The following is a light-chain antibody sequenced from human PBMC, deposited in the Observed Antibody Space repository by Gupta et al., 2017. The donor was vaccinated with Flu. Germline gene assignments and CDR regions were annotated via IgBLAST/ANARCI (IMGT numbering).Light chain of an antibody. Sequence: QSALTQPASVSGSPGQSITISCTGTSSDVGGYNYVSWYQQLPGKAPKLIIYEVTNRPSGVSNRFSGSKSGNTASLTISGLQAEDEADYYCSSSSSIFEVVFGGGTKLTV. CDR2: EVT. CDR1: SSDVGGYNY. J-gene: IGLJ2*01. CDR3: SSSSSIFEVV. V-gene: IGLV2-14*01.